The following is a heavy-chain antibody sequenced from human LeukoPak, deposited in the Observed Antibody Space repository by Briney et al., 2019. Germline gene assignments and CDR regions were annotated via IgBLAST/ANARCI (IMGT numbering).Heavy chain of an antibody. CDR1: GFTFSSYA. J-gene: IGHJ6*04. CDR2: ISYDRSNK. CDR3: ARGQLLEYYYYGMHV. V-gene: IGHV3-30*04. D-gene: IGHD2-2*01. Sequence: GGSLRLSCAASGFTFSSYAMHWVRQAPGKGLEWVAFISYDRSNKYYADSVKGRFTISRDNSKNTLYLQMNSLRAEDTAVYYCARGQLLEYYYYGMHVWGKGPTVTVSS.